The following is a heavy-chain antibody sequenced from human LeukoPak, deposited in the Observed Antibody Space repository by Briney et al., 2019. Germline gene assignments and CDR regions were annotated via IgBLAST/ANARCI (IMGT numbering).Heavy chain of an antibody. Sequence: GGSLRLSCAASGFTFSDYWMTWVRQAPGKGLEWVANIKEEGSEGNYVDSVKGRFTVSRDNSKNTLYLQMNSLRAEDTAVYYCAKDQAPAALFDYWGQGTLVTVSS. CDR1: GFTFSDYW. J-gene: IGHJ4*02. V-gene: IGHV3-7*01. CDR3: AKDQAPAALFDY. CDR2: IKEEGSEG. D-gene: IGHD2-2*01.